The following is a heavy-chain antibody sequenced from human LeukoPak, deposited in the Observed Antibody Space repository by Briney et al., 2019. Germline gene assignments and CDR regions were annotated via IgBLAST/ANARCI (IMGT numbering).Heavy chain of an antibody. V-gene: IGHV4-31*03. D-gene: IGHD3-22*01. Sequence: SETLSLTCTVSGGSISSGAYYWNWIRQHPGKGLEWIGYIFHSGGTYYNPSLKSRVTISVDTSKSQFSLKMSSVTAADTAVYHCARSYFDSSGYLYYFDYWGQGTLVTVSS. CDR3: ARSYFDSSGYLYYFDY. CDR1: GGSISSGAYY. J-gene: IGHJ4*02. CDR2: IFHSGGT.